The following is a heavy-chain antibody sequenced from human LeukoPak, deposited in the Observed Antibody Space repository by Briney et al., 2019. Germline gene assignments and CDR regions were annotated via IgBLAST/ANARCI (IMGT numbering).Heavy chain of an antibody. Sequence: SETLSLTCAVYGGSFSGYYWSWIRQPPGKGLEWTGEINHSGSTNYNPSLKSRVTISVDTSKNQFSLKLSSVTAADTAVYYCATLWFGELSLRDYWGQGTLVTVSS. V-gene: IGHV4-34*01. D-gene: IGHD3-10*01. CDR1: GGSFSGYY. J-gene: IGHJ4*02. CDR2: INHSGST. CDR3: ATLWFGELSLRDY.